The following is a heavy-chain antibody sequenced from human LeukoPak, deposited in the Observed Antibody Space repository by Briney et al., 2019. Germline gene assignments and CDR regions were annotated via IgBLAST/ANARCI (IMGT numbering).Heavy chain of an antibody. CDR1: GGSISSSY. D-gene: IGHD2-2*01. CDR3: ARQAYCSSSSCYGFDY. J-gene: IGHJ4*02. CDR2: IFFSGRT. V-gene: IGHV4-59*08. Sequence: SETLSLTCTVYGGSISSSYWSWIRQPPGEGLEWLGYIFFSGRTNYNPSLKSRVTIPVDTSKNQFSLKLSSVTAADTAVYYCARQAYCSSSSCYGFDYWGQGTLVTVSS.